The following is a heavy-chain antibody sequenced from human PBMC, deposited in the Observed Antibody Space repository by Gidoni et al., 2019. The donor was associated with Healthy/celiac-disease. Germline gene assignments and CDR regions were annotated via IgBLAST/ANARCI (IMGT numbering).Heavy chain of an antibody. V-gene: IGHV3-7*01. CDR1: GFTFSSYW. CDR3: AREQATIKGDYFDY. CDR2: IKQDGSEK. Sequence: CPASGFTFSSYWMSWVRQAPGKGLEWVANIKQDGSEKYYVDSVKGRFTISRDNAKNSLYLQMNSLRAEDTAVYYCAREQATIKGDYFDYWGQGTLVTVSS. J-gene: IGHJ4*02. D-gene: IGHD5-12*01.